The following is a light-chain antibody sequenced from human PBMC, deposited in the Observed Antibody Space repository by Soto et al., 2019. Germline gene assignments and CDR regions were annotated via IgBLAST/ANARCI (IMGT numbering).Light chain of an antibody. CDR1: YGHSSYA. V-gene: IGLV4-69*01. J-gene: IGLJ2*01. CDR2: LNSDGSH. Sequence: QLVLTQSPSASASLGASVKLTCTLSYGHSSYAIAWHQQRPEKGPRYLMKLNSDGSHSKGDGIPDRFSGSSSGAERYLTISSLQSEDEADYYCQTWGTGIPVFGGGTKLTVL. CDR3: QTWGTGIPV.